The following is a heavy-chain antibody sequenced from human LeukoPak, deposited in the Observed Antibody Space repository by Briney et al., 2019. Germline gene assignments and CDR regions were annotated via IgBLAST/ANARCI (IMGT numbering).Heavy chain of an antibody. D-gene: IGHD3-22*01. CDR1: GFTFSSYS. CDR2: ISSSRSYI. J-gene: IGHJ4*02. V-gene: IGHV3-21*01. Sequence: GGSLRLSCAASGFTFSSYSMNWVRQAPGKGLEWVSFISSSRSYIYYADSVKGRFTISRDNSKNTLYLQMNSLRAEDTAVYYCARDYYDSSGYYPWGYWGQGTLVTVSS. CDR3: ARDYYDSSGYYPWGY.